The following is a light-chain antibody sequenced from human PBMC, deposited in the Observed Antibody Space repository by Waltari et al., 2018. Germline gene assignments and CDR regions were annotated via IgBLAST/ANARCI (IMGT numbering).Light chain of an antibody. CDR1: QSLSSIY. J-gene: IGKJ1*01. CDR2: GTS. CDR3: QQFDSSPGT. V-gene: IGKV3-20*01. Sequence: EIVLTQSPGTLSLSPGERATLSGRASQSLSSIYLARYQQKPGHAPRLLIYGTSSRATGIPDRFSGSGSGTDFTLTISRLEAEDFAVYYCQQFDSSPGTFGQGTKVEIK.